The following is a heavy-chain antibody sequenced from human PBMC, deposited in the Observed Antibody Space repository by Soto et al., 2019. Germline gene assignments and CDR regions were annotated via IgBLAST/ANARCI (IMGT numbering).Heavy chain of an antibody. CDR3: ARDAFGGVIINNWFDP. V-gene: IGHV3-30-3*01. J-gene: IGHJ5*02. D-gene: IGHD3-16*02. CDR2: ISYDGSNK. Sequence: GGSLRLSCAASGFTFSSYAMHWVRQAPGKGLEWVTVISYDGSNKYYADSVKGRFTISRDNSKNTLYLQMNSLRAEDTAVYYCARDAFGGVIINNWFDPWGQGTLVTVSS. CDR1: GFTFSSYA.